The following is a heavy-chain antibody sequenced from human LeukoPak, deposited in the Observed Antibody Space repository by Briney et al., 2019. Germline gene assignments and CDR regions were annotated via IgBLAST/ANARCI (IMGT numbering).Heavy chain of an antibody. CDR1: GYTFTGYY. CDR2: INPNSGGT. Sequence: GASVKVSCKASGYTFTGYYMHWVRQAPGQGLEWMGWINPNSGGTNYAQKFQGRVTMTRDTSISTAYMELSRLRSDDTAVYYCARYGPAYSSFVGDNYYYYYMDVWGKGTTVTVSS. V-gene: IGHV1-2*02. D-gene: IGHD6-6*01. CDR3: ARYGPAYSSFVGDNYYYYYMDV. J-gene: IGHJ6*03.